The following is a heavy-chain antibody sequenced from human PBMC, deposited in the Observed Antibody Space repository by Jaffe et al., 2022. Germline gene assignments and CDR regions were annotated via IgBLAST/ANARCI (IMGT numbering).Heavy chain of an antibody. Sequence: EVQLVESGGGLVKPGGSLRLSCAASGFTFSSYSMNWVRQAPGKGLEWVSSISSSSSYIYYADSVKGRFTISRDNAKNSLYLQMNSLRAEDTAVYYCARDGGSIAARLGGDDAFDIWGQGTMVTVSS. J-gene: IGHJ3*02. CDR3: ARDGGSIAARLGGDDAFDI. V-gene: IGHV3-21*01. CDR2: ISSSSSYI. D-gene: IGHD6-6*01. CDR1: GFTFSSYS.